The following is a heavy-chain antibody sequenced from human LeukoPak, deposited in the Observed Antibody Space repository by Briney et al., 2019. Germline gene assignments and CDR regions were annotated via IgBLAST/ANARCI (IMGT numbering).Heavy chain of an antibody. CDR2: VSSSSSYI. CDR3: ARGQVGAADY. CDR1: GFTFSSYS. Sequence: GGSLRLSCAASGFTFSSYSMNWVRQAPGKGLEWVSSVSSSSSYIYYADSVKGRFTISRDNATNSLYLQMNSLRAEDTAVYYCARGQVGAADYWGQGTLVTVSS. D-gene: IGHD1-26*01. V-gene: IGHV3-21*01. J-gene: IGHJ4*02.